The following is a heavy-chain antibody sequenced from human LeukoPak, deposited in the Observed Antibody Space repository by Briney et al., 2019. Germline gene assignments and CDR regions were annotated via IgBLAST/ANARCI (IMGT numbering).Heavy chain of an antibody. CDR2: IYYSGST. Sequence: PSETLSLTCTVSGGSISSYYWSWIRQPPGKGLEWIGYIYYSGSTNYNPSLKSRVTISVDTSKNQFSLKLSSVTAADTAVYYCARGSHYDFWSGYLVDYWGQGTLVTVSS. J-gene: IGHJ4*02. V-gene: IGHV4-59*01. D-gene: IGHD3-3*01. CDR3: ARGSHYDFWSGYLVDY. CDR1: GGSISSYY.